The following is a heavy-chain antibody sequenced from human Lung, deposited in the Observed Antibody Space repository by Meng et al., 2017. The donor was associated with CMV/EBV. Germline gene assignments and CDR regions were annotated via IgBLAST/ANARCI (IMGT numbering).Heavy chain of an antibody. CDR2: ISYDGSNK. Sequence: QGGLGGSGGGVVQPGRSLGPSCAASGFTFSSYAMHWVRQAPGKGLEWVAVISYDGSNKYYADSVKGRFTISRDNSKNTLYLQMNSLRAEDTAVYYCARDDSSSWGQGTLVTVSS. J-gene: IGHJ5*02. CDR3: ARDDSSS. CDR1: GFTFSSYA. D-gene: IGHD3-22*01. V-gene: IGHV3-30-3*01.